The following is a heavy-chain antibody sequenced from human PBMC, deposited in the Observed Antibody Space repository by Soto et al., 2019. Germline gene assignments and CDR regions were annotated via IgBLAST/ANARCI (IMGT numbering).Heavy chain of an antibody. Sequence: SETLSLTCAVYGGSFSGYYWSWIRQPPGKGLEWIGEINHSGSTNYNPSLKSRVTISVGTSKNQFSLKLSSVTAADTAVYYCARGRGYSSSGHCFDPWRQGTLVTVSS. J-gene: IGHJ5*02. CDR2: INHSGST. D-gene: IGHD6-6*01. CDR3: ARGRGYSSSGHCFDP. CDR1: GGSFSGYY. V-gene: IGHV4-34*01.